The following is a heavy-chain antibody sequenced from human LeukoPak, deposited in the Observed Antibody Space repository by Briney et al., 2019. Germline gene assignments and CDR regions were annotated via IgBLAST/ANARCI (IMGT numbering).Heavy chain of an antibody. D-gene: IGHD3-22*01. V-gene: IGHV4-59*01. CDR2: IYHSEST. CDR1: GGPISSYY. J-gene: IGHJ5*02. CDR3: ASLYDSSGNVWFDP. Sequence: PSETLSLTCTVSGGPISSYYWSWIRQPPGKGLEWIGYIYHSESTRYNASLKSRVTMSVDTSKNQFSLKLRSVTAADTAVYYCASLYDSSGNVWFDPWGQGTLVTVSS.